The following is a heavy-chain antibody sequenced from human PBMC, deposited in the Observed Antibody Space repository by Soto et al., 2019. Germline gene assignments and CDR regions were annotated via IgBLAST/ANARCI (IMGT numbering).Heavy chain of an antibody. J-gene: IGHJ4*02. D-gene: IGHD3-10*01. CDR2: VYYSGNT. CDR3: ARGSGPTFDY. Sequence: SETLSLTCTVSGGSLSGYYWSWIRRPPGKGLEFIGNVYYSGNTNYNPSLKSRVTMSVDASKNQFSLKLRSVTAADTAVYYCARGSGPTFDYWGQGTLVTVSS. V-gene: IGHV4-59*01. CDR1: GGSLSGYY.